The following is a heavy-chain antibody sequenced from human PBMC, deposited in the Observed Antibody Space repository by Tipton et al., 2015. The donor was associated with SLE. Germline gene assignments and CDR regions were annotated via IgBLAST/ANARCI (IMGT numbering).Heavy chain of an antibody. CDR1: GGSISAYY. CDR2: IYTSGNT. J-gene: IGHJ5*02. D-gene: IGHD6-19*01. Sequence: TLSLTCTISGGSISAYYWNWFRQPAGKGLEWIGRIYTSGNTIYNPSLKKRVTMSVDTSKSQFSLKLSSVTAADTAVYYCARDASAVWFDPWGQGMLVTVSS. V-gene: IGHV4-4*07. CDR3: ARDASAVWFDP.